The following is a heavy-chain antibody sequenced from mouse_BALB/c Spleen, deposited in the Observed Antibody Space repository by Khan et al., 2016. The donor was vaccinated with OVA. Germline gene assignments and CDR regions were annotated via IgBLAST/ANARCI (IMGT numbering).Heavy chain of an antibody. Sequence: QVQLQQSGADLARPGASVRMSCKASGYTFTSNTMHWVKQRPGQGLEWIGYINPRSGYTNYNQNFKDKATLTADKSSSTAYMQLSSLTSEDSAVYYVARRTTGDTMDYWGQGTSVTVSS. D-gene: IGHD2-14*01. J-gene: IGHJ4*01. CDR3: ARRTTGDTMDY. CDR2: INPRSGYT. V-gene: IGHV1-4*01. CDR1: GYTFTSNT.